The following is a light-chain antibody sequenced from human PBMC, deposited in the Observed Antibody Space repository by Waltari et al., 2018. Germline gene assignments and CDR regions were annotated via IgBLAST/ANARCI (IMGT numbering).Light chain of an antibody. Sequence: EIVLTQSPATLSLSPGERATPSCRASQSSSTYLAWYQQKPGQAPRLLMDNASNRTTGIPARFSGSGTGTDFTLTVSSLEPEDFAVYYCQQRGSWPLTFGGGTKVEIK. V-gene: IGKV3-11*01. CDR1: QSSSTY. J-gene: IGKJ4*01. CDR2: NAS. CDR3: QQRGSWPLT.